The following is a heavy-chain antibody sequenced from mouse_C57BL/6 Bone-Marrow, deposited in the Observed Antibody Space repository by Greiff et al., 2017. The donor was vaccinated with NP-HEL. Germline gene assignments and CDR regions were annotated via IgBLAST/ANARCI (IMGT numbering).Heavy chain of an antibody. Sequence: VQGVESGPGLVQPSQSLSITCTVSGFSLTSYGVHWVRQPPGKGLEWLGVIWSGGSTDYNAAFISRLSISKDNSKSQVFFKMNSLQADDTAIYYCAKGGLRRSYAMDYWGQGTSVTVSS. D-gene: IGHD2-4*01. CDR2: IWSGGST. V-gene: IGHV2-4*01. J-gene: IGHJ4*01. CDR1: GFSLTSYG. CDR3: AKGGLRRSYAMDY.